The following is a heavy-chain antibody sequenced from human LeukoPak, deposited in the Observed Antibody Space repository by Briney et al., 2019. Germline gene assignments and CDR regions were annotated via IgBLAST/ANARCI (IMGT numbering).Heavy chain of an antibody. J-gene: IGHJ4*02. CDR2: IYYSGST. D-gene: IGHD6-13*01. Sequence: SETLSLTCTVSGGSISSSSYYWGWIRQPPGTGLEWIGSIYYSGSTHYNPSLKSRVTISIDTSKNQFSLKLSSVTAADTAVYFCARVAAAGNYYFDYWGQGTLVTVSS. V-gene: IGHV4-39*07. CDR3: ARVAAAGNYYFDY. CDR1: GGSISSSSYY.